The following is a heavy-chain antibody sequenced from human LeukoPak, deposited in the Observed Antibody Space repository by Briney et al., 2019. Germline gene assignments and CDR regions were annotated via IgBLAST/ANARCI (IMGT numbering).Heavy chain of an antibody. D-gene: IGHD3-10*01. Sequence: PSETLSLTCTVSGGSISSGGYCWSWIRQHPGKGLDWIGYIYYSGSTYYNPSLKSRVTISVDTSKNQFSLKLSSVTAADTAVYYCARGGGNTMVRGVPFDYWGQGTLVTVSS. CDR3: ARGGGNTMVRGVPFDY. CDR1: GGSISSGGYC. J-gene: IGHJ4*02. V-gene: IGHV4-31*03. CDR2: IYYSGST.